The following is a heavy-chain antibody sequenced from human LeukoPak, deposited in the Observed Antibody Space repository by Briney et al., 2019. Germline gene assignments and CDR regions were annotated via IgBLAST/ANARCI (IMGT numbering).Heavy chain of an antibody. V-gene: IGHV4-34*01. Sequence: SETLSLTCAVYGGSFSGYYWSWIRQPPGKGLEWIGEINHSGSTNYNPSLKSRVTISVDTSKNQFSLRLGSVTAADTAVYHCARHCCSGPAKRVFDIWGQGTMVTVSS. CDR3: ARHCCSGPAKRVFDI. CDR1: GGSFSGYY. D-gene: IGHD2-15*01. J-gene: IGHJ3*02. CDR2: INHSGST.